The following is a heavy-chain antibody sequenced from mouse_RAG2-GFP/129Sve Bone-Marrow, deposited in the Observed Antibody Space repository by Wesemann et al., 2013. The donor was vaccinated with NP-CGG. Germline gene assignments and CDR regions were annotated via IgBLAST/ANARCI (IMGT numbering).Heavy chain of an antibody. CDR2: ISNGGGST. Sequence: GGSLKLSCAASGFTFSSYTMSWVRQTPEKRLEWVAYISNGGGSTYYPDSVKGRFTISRDNAKNTLYLQMSSLKSEDTAMYYCARQYGNYYFDYWGQGTTLTVSS. CDR1: GFTFSSYT. J-gene: IGHJ2*01. D-gene: IGHD2-10*02. CDR3: ARQYGNYYFDY. V-gene: IGHV5-12-2*01.